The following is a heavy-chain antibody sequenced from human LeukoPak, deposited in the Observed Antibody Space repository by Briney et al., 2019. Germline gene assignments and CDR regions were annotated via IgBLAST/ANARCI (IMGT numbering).Heavy chain of an antibody. J-gene: IGHJ4*02. CDR3: ARLDSSGYSRYFDY. Sequence: SETLSLTCTVSGGSISSSSYYWGWIRQPPGKGPEWIGSIYYSGSTYYNPSLKSRVTISVDTSKTQFSLKLTSVTAADTPVYYCARLDSSGYSRYFDYWGQGTLVTVYS. V-gene: IGHV4-39*01. CDR2: IYYSGST. CDR1: GGSISSSSYY. D-gene: IGHD3-22*01.